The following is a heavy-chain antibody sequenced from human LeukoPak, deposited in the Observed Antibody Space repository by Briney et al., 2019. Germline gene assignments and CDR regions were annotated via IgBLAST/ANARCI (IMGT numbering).Heavy chain of an antibody. J-gene: IGHJ4*02. V-gene: IGHV1-2*04. CDR2: INPNSGGP. CDR3: ARAVVGSATSYDY. Sequence: ASVKVSCKASGYTFTGYYMHWVRQAPGQGLEWMGWINPNSGGPNYAQKFQGWVTMTRDTPISTAYMELSRLRSDDTALYYCARAVVGSATSYDYWGQGTLVTVSS. CDR1: GYTFTGYY. D-gene: IGHD2/OR15-2a*01.